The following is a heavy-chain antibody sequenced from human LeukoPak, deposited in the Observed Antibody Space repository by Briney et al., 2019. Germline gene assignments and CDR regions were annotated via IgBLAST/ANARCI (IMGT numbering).Heavy chain of an antibody. CDR3: ARDPTYDFWSGPSQYYFDY. J-gene: IGHJ4*02. CDR2: MNPNSGNT. V-gene: IGHV1-8*01. D-gene: IGHD3-3*01. CDR1: GYTFTSYD. Sequence: GASVKVSCKASGYTFTSYDINWVRQATGQGLEWMGWMNPNSGNTGYAQKFQGRVTMTRNTSISTAYMELSSLRSEDTAVYYCARDPTYDFWSGPSQYYFDYWGQGTLVTVSS.